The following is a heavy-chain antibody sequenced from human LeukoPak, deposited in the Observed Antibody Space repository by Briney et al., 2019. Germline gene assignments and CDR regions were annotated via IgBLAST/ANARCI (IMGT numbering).Heavy chain of an antibody. CDR3: ARVDIVEGIAARPGQGDY. CDR1: GGTFSSYA. D-gene: IGHD6-6*01. V-gene: IGHV1-69*06. CDR2: IIPIFGTA. J-gene: IGHJ4*02. Sequence: ASVKVSCKASGGTFSSYAISWVRQAPGQGLEWMGGIIPIFGTANYAQKFQGRVTITADKSTSAAYMELSSLRSEDTAVYYCARVDIVEGIAARPGQGDYWGQGTLVTVSS.